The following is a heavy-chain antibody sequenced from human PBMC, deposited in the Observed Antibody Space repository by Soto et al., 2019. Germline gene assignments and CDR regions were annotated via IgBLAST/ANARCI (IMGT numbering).Heavy chain of an antibody. CDR2: INGDGSSI. CDR3: TRRGCSTTGCYFN. J-gene: IGHJ4*02. V-gene: IGHV3-74*03. D-gene: IGHD2-2*01. Sequence: PGGSLSLSCVASGFPFSSYWMHWVRQAPGKGLVWVSRINGDGSSITYADSVKGRFTISRDNAKNTLYLQMNSLRAEDAAVYYCTRRGCSTTGCYFNWGRGTLVTVSS. CDR1: GFPFSSYW.